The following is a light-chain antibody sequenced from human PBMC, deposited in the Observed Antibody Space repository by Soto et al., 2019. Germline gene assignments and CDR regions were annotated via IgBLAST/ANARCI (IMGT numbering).Light chain of an antibody. CDR3: SSYTSSSTLYF. Sequence: QSALTQPASVSGSPGQSITISCTGTSSDVGGYNYVSWYQHHPGKAPKLMIYDVSSRPSGVSNRFSGSKSGNTASLTISGLQAEDEADYYCSSYTSSSTLYFFGTGTKVTVL. CDR1: SSDVGGYNY. CDR2: DVS. J-gene: IGLJ1*01. V-gene: IGLV2-14*03.